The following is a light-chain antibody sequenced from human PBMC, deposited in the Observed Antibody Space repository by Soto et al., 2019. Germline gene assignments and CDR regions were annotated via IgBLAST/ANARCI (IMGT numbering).Light chain of an antibody. V-gene: IGKV1-5*01. CDR3: QQYRSYSWT. CDR1: QSISTW. CDR2: DAS. Sequence: DIQLTQSPSTLSASVGDRVTITCRASQSISTWLAWYQQKPGKAPKFLIYDASSLQSGVPSRFSGSGSGTEFTLTISGLQVDDFATYYCQQYRSYSWTFGQGTKVEVK. J-gene: IGKJ1*01.